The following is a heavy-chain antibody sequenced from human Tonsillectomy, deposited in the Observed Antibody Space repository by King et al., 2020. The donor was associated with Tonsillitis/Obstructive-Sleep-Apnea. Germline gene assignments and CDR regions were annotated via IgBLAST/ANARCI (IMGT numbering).Heavy chain of an antibody. CDR2: INHSGST. CDR3: ASIGYCSSTSCLGKTWFDT. Sequence: VQLQQWGAGLLKPSETLSLTCAVYGGSFSGYYWSWIRQPPGKGLEWIGEINHSGSTNYNPSLKSRVTISVDTSTNQFSLKLGSVTAADTPVYYCASIGYCSSTSCLGKTWFDTWGQGTLVTVSS. D-gene: IGHD2-2*01. CDR1: GGSFSGYY. J-gene: IGHJ5*02. V-gene: IGHV4-34*01.